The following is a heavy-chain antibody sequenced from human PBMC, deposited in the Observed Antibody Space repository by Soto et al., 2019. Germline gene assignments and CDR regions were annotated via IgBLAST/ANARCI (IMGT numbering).Heavy chain of an antibody. CDR3: ARGGYCSTTSCYIGEDY. D-gene: IGHD2-2*02. V-gene: IGHV1-69*01. Sequence: QVQLVQSGAAVKKPGSSVKVSCKATGGTFSHQAISWVRQAPGQGLEWMGGIIPISGTANYAQKFQGRVTITADESTNTAYMYLGSLRSEDTAVYYCARGGYCSTTSCYIGEDYWGQGTLVTVSS. CDR1: GGTFSHQA. CDR2: IIPISGTA. J-gene: IGHJ4*02.